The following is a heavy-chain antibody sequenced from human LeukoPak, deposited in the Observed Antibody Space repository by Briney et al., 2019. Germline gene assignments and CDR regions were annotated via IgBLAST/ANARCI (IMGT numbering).Heavy chain of an antibody. CDR3: ERGVFYYDSSTFRKGGGPSYPDN. V-gene: IGHV3-23*01. CDR2: IVRSGDTT. CDR1: GFTFSVYS. Sequence: GGSLRLSCAASGFTFSVYSMSWVRQAPGKGLEWVSTIVRSGDTTAYADSVKGRFTISRDNSKNTVSLQMNNLRAEETAVYYCERGVFYYDSSTFRKGGGPSYPDNWGQGTLVTFSS. J-gene: IGHJ4*02. D-gene: IGHD3-22*01.